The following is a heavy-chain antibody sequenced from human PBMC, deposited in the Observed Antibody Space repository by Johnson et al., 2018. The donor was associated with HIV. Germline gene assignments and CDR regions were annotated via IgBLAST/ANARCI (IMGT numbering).Heavy chain of an antibody. Sequence: QVQLVESGGGLVQPGGSLRLSCAASGFTFSSYWMSWVRQAPGKGLEWVAVMSYDGTNKYYADSVKGRFTISRDNSKNTLYLQMNSLRAEDTAVYYCAKDYPTSNWAVPDAFDIWGQGTMVSVSS. CDR2: MSYDGTNK. CDR1: GFTFSSYW. J-gene: IGHJ3*02. CDR3: AKDYPTSNWAVPDAFDI. V-gene: IGHV3-30*18. D-gene: IGHD7-27*01.